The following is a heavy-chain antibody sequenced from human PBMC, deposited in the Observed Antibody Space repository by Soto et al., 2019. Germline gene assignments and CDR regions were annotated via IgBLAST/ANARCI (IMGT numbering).Heavy chain of an antibody. CDR2: INPSGGST. D-gene: IGHD5-18*01. V-gene: IGHV1-46*01. Sequence: ASVKVSCKASGYTFTIYYMHWVRQAPGQGLEWMGIINPSGGSTSYAQKFQGRVTMTRDTSTSTVYMELSSLRSEDTAVYYCARDEPAMVAAYYWGQGTLVTVSS. J-gene: IGHJ4*02. CDR3: ARDEPAMVAAYY. CDR1: GYTFTIYY.